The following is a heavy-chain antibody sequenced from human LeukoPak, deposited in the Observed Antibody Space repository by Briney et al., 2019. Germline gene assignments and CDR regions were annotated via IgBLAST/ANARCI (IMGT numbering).Heavy chain of an antibody. CDR2: FDIEDGET. D-gene: IGHD3-22*01. J-gene: IGHJ3*02. CDR1: VYTLTVLS. V-gene: IGHV1-24*01. Sequence: ASVKVSCKVSVYTLTVLSMHCVRDALEKGGEWMGGFDIEDGETIYAQKCQGRVTMTEDTSTDTAYMELSSLRSEDTAVYYCATPKYYYDSSCLGAFDIWGQGTMVTVSS. CDR3: ATPKYYYDSSCLGAFDI.